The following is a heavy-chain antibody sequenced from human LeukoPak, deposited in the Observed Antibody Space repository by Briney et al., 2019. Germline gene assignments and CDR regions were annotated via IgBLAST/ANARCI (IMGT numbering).Heavy chain of an antibody. D-gene: IGHD5-18*01. CDR1: GGSISSYY. CDR3: ARVSGHSYANWFDP. J-gene: IGHJ5*02. CDR2: ISYSGST. Sequence: SGPTLVKPSETLSLTCTVSGGSISSYYWSWIRQPPGKGLEWIGYISYSGSTNYNPSLKSRVTISVDTSKNQFSLKLSSVTAADTAVYYCARVSGHSYANWFDPWGQGTLVTVSS. V-gene: IGHV4-59*12.